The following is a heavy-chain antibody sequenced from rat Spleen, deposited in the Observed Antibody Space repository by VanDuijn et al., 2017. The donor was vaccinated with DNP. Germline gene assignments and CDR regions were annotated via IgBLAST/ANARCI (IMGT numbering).Heavy chain of an antibody. CDR1: GFTFSNYY. CDR3: AREQHFHFDY. J-gene: IGHJ2*01. CDR2: ISHSDGTT. Sequence: EVQLVESGGGLVQPGRSRKLSCAASGFTFSNYYMAWVRQAPQKGLEWVAIISHSDGTTYYSDSVRGRFTISRDNAQSSLQLQMNSLKYEDTATYYCAREQHFHFDYWGQGVTVTVSS. D-gene: IGHD1-10*01. V-gene: IGHV5S23*01.